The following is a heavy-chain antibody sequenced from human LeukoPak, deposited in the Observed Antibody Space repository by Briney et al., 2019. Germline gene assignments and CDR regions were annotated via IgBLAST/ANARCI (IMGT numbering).Heavy chain of an antibody. CDR3: ARYGGPAAVIHHLDY. CDR1: GYGFTSYW. Sequence: GASLQISYKGSGYGFTSYWIGWGRRMPGKGGEWMGIIYPGDSDTRYSPSFQGQVTISADKSISTAYLQWSSLKASHTAMYYCARYGGPAAVIHHLDYWGQGTLVTVSS. D-gene: IGHD6-13*01. V-gene: IGHV5-51*01. J-gene: IGHJ4*02. CDR2: IYPGDSDT.